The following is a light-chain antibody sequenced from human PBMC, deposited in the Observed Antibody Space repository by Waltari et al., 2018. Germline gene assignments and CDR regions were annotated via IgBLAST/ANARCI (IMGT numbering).Light chain of an antibody. CDR2: DAS. CDR3: QQYTNYSRT. Sequence: DIQMTQSPSTLSASVGDTVTITCRASQDVLLWLAWYQHKPGNAPKLLIYDASNLEDGVPSRFSGTESGTEFTLTITNLQPDDSGTYYCQQYTNYSRTFGQGTKVEIK. V-gene: IGKV1-5*01. J-gene: IGKJ1*01. CDR1: QDVLLW.